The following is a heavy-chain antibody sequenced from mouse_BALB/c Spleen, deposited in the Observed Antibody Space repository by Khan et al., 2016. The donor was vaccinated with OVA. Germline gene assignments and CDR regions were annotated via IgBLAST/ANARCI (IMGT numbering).Heavy chain of an antibody. D-gene: IGHD2-2*01. V-gene: IGHV1S135*01. CDR1: GYSFTTYY. J-gene: IGHJ3*01. CDR3: TRHGFVAGFTY. Sequence: LQESGPELMKPGASVKISCKASGYSFTTYYIHWVMQSHGTRLEWIGYIDPFSGSTTYNQKFKGKATLPVDKSSSTAYIHLSNLTSEDSEVYYCTRHGFVAGFTYWGQGTLVTVSA. CDR2: IDPFSGST.